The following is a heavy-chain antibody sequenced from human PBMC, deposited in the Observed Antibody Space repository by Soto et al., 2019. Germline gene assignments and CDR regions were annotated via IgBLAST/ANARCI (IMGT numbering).Heavy chain of an antibody. D-gene: IGHD4-17*01. V-gene: IGHV4-39*01. J-gene: IGHJ6*02. Sequence: LTCTVSGGSISSSSYYWGWIRQPPGKGLEWIGSIYYSGSTYYNPSLKSRVTISVDTSKNQFSLKLSSVTAADTAVYYCARRNHYGDNEFGMDVWGQGTTVTVSS. CDR3: ARRNHYGDNEFGMDV. CDR1: GGSISSSSYY. CDR2: IYYSGST.